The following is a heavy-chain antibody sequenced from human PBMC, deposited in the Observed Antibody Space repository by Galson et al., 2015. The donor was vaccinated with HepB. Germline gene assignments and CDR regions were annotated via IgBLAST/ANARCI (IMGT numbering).Heavy chain of an antibody. J-gene: IGHJ6*02. CDR2: ISYDGSNK. CDR3: AREAARGYYYYGMDV. V-gene: IGHV3-30*04. D-gene: IGHD6-6*01. Sequence: SLRLSCAASGFTFSSYAMHWVRQAPGKGLEWVAVISYDGSNKYYADSVKGRFTISRDNSKNTLYLQMNSLRAEDTAVYYCAREAARGYYYYGMDVWGQGTTVTVSS. CDR1: GFTFSSYA.